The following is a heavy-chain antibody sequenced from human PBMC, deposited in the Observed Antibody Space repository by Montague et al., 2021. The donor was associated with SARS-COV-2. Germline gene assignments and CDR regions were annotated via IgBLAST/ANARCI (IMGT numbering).Heavy chain of an antibody. CDR3: ARSTVTNSPFGFSNKLRSRYNGIAV. V-gene: IGHV4-34*01. D-gene: IGHD4-17*01. CDR1: GGSFSGYY. J-gene: IGHJ6*02. Sequence: SETLSLTCAVYGGSFSGYYLNWIRQPPGKGLEWIGDINHSGNTSYNPSLKSRVTIAVDTSKHQVSLKLTSVTAADTAVFYCARSTVTNSPFGFSNKLRSRYNGIAVWGQGTTVTVS. CDR2: INHSGNT.